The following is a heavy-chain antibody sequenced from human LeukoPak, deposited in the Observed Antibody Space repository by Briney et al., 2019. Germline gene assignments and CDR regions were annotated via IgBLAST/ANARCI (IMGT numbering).Heavy chain of an antibody. Sequence: GGSLRLSCAASGFTFSDYNMNWVRQAPGKGLEWVSSITTTSSYIFYADSMKGRFTISRDNAKNSLFLQMNSLRAEDTAVYYCARGQSGSSWSGFDYWGQGTLVTVSS. CDR2: ITTTSSYI. D-gene: IGHD6-13*01. CDR1: GFTFSDYN. CDR3: ARGQSGSSWSGFDY. V-gene: IGHV3-21*01. J-gene: IGHJ4*02.